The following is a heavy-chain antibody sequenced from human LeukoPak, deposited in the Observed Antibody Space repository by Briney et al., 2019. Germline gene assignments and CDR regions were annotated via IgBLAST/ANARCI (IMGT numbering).Heavy chain of an antibody. V-gene: IGHV5-51*01. CDR1: GYSFTSYW. Sequence: GESLKISCKGSGYSFTSYWIGWVRQMPGKGLEWMGIIYPGDSDTRYSPSFQGQVTISADKSISTAYLQWSSLKASDTAMYYCARQGSDSSGYYRFDYWGQGTLVTVSS. CDR3: ARQGSDSSGYYRFDY. J-gene: IGHJ4*02. D-gene: IGHD3-22*01. CDR2: IYPGDSDT.